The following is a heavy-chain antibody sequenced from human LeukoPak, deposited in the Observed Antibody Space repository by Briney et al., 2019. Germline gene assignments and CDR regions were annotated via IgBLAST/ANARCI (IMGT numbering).Heavy chain of an antibody. Sequence: PGGSLRLSCAASGFTFSSYGMSWVRQAPGKGLEWVSAISGSGGSTYYADSVKGRFTISRDNSKNTLYLQMNSLRAEDTAVYYCAKGIDSSGSVEYFQHWGQGTLVTVSS. D-gene: IGHD6-19*01. CDR3: AKGIDSSGSVEYFQH. V-gene: IGHV3-23*01. CDR2: ISGSGGST. CDR1: GFTFSSYG. J-gene: IGHJ1*01.